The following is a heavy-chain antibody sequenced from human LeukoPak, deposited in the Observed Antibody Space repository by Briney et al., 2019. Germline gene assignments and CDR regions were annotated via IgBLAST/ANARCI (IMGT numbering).Heavy chain of an antibody. Sequence: ASVTVSCMASAYTLTNYYIQWLRQAAGQGREWVGYVHPENGDSKNAQIFEGTVTLTWDPTIATGYMELIGLRSDDTALYYCARDYPPQRFDYWGQGTLVTVSS. CDR2: VHPENGDS. D-gene: IGHD3-16*01. J-gene: IGHJ4*02. V-gene: IGHV1-2*02. CDR3: ARDYPPQRFDY. CDR1: AYTLTNYY.